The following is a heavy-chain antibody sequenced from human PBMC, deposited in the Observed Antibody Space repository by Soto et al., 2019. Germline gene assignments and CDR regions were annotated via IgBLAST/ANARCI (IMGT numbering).Heavy chain of an antibody. CDR2: IYDSGST. Sequence: SETLSLTCTVSGGSISSSYWSWIRQPPGKGLEWIGYIYDSGSTYYNSSLKSRVTISLDTSENQFSLKLTSVTAADTAIYYCARARQYYDCELDPWGQGTLVTVSS. D-gene: IGHD3-22*01. J-gene: IGHJ5*02. CDR3: ARARQYYDCELDP. CDR1: GGSISSSY. V-gene: IGHV4-59*12.